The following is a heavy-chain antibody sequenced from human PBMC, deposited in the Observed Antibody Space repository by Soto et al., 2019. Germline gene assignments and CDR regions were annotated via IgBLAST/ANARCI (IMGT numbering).Heavy chain of an antibody. V-gene: IGHV3-64*01. J-gene: IGHJ3*02. D-gene: IGHD1-1*01. CDR3: ARVGNGGTFDI. Sequence: EVQLVESGGGLVQPGGSLRLSCAASGFTFSSYAMHWVRQAPGKGLEYVSAISSNGGSTYYANSVKGRFTISRDNSKNTLYIQMGSLRAEDMAVYYCARVGNGGTFDIWGQGTMVTVSS. CDR2: ISSNGGST. CDR1: GFTFSSYA.